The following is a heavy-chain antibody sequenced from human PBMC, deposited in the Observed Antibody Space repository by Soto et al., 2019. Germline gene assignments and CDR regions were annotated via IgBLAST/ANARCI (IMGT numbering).Heavy chain of an antibody. D-gene: IGHD3-10*01. CDR3: VSTHLRFGEHHS. CDR1: GYTFTSYD. CDR2: MNPHSGNT. J-gene: IGHJ4*02. V-gene: IGHV1-8*01. Sequence: QVQLVQSGAEVKKPGASVKVSCKASGYTFTSYDINWVRQATGQGIEWMGWMNPHSGNTGYAQKFQGIVTMTRNPSISTSYMELSSLRSEETAVYYCVSTHLRFGEHHSLGQGTLVTLSS.